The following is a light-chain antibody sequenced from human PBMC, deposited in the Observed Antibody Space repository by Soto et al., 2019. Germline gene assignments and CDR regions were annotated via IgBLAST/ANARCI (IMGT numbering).Light chain of an antibody. CDR3: SSFTRSHTGV. CDR2: EVS. Sequence: QSALTQPASVSGSPGQSITISCTGTSSDVGGYNYVSWYQQHPGKAPKLMIYEVSNRPSGVSNRFSGSKSGNTASLTSSGLQAEDEADYYCSSFTRSHTGVFGGGTKVTVL. CDR1: SSDVGGYNY. J-gene: IGLJ3*02. V-gene: IGLV2-14*01.